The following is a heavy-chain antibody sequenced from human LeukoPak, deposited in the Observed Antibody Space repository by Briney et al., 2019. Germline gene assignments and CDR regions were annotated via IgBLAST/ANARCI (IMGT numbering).Heavy chain of an antibody. D-gene: IGHD3-10*01. V-gene: IGHV3-21*01. CDR1: GFTFSSYS. CDR3: ARDSVLWFGELLSYYYMDV. CDR2: ISSSSSYI. J-gene: IGHJ6*03. Sequence: GGSLRLSCAASGFTFSSYSMNWVRQAPGKGLEWVSSISSSSSYINYADSVKGRFTISRDNAKNSLYLQMNSLRAEDTAVYYCARDSVLWFGELLSYYYMDVWGKGTTVTVSS.